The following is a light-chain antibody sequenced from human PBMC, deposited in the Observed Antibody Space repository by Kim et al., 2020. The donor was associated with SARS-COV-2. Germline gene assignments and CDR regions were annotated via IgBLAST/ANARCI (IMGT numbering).Light chain of an antibody. Sequence: KTVTISCTRSSGSIASNCVQWYQQRPGSAPTTVIYEDNQRPSGVPDGFSGSIDSSSNSASLTISGLKTEDEADYYCQSYDSSNPWVFGGGTQLTVL. V-gene: IGLV6-57*03. CDR2: EDN. J-gene: IGLJ3*02. CDR1: SGSIASNC. CDR3: QSYDSSNPWV.